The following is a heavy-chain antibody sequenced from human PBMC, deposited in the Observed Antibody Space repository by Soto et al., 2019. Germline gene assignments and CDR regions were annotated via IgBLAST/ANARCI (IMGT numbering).Heavy chain of an antibody. CDR2: ITEAGGDT. CDR3: TKASPDRHHMDV. Sequence: PGGSLRLSCAASGFTFSKFVMRWVRQTPGKGLEWVSTITEAGGDTYYTDSVKGRFTISRDNSKNTLYLQMTSLRAGDTALYYCTKASPDRHHMDVWGQGTTVTVSS. V-gene: IGHV3-23*01. J-gene: IGHJ6*02. CDR1: GFTFSKFV.